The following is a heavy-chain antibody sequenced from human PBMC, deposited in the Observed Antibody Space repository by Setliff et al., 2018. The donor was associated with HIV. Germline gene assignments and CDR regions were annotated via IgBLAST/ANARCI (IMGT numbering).Heavy chain of an antibody. D-gene: IGHD1-1*01. CDR1: GYTFTTYG. CDR3: AGGLVSQKVPFDP. V-gene: IGHV1-18*01. J-gene: IGHJ5*02. CDR2: ISVYNGNI. Sequence: ASVKVSCKASGYTFTTYGFSWVRQAPGQGLEWMGWISVYNGNINYAQKFQGRVTITTDESTSTAYMELSSLGSEDTAVYYCAGGLVSQKVPFDPWGQGTLVTVSS.